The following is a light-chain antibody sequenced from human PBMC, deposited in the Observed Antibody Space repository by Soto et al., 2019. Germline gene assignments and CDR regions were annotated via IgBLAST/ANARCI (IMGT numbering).Light chain of an antibody. Sequence: EIVLTQSPATLSLSPGERATLSCRASQSVSSYLAWYQQKPGQAPRLLIYDASNRATGIPARFSGSGSGTDFTLIISSLEPEDVAVYYYQQRNNWPSYTFGQGTKLEIK. J-gene: IGKJ2*01. V-gene: IGKV3-11*01. CDR3: QQRNNWPSYT. CDR1: QSVSSY. CDR2: DAS.